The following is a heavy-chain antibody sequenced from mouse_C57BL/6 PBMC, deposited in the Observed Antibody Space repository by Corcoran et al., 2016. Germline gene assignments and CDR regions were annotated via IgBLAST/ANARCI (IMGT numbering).Heavy chain of an antibody. V-gene: IGHV1-26*01. CDR1: GYTFTDYY. CDR3: ARNGGSSFYWYFDV. CDR2: INPNNGGT. D-gene: IGHD1-1*01. Sequence: EVQLQQSGPELVKPGASVKISCKASGYTFTDYYMNWVKQSHGKSLEWIGDINPNNGGTSYNQKFKGKATLTVDKSSSTAYMELRSLTSEDSAVYYCARNGGSSFYWYFDVWGTGTTVTVSS. J-gene: IGHJ1*03.